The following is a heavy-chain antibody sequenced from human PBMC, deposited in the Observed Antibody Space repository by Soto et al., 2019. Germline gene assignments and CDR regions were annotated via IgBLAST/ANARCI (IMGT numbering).Heavy chain of an antibody. J-gene: IGHJ5*02. CDR2: IYYSGST. V-gene: IGHV4-31*03. CDR3: ARVLRGYRNAIALNWFDP. Sequence: QVQLQESGPGLVKPSQTLSLTCTVSGGSISSGGYYWSWIRQHPGKGLEWIGYIYYSGSTYYNPSRKSRVTISVDTSKNPFSLKLSSVTAADTAVYYCARVLRGYRNAIALNWFDPWGQGTLVTVSS. CDR1: GGSISSGGYY. D-gene: IGHD5-18*01.